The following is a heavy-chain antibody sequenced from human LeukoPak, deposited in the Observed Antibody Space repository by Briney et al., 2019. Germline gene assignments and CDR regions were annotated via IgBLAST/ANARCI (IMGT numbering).Heavy chain of an antibody. D-gene: IGHD3-10*01. CDR1: GYTFTSYD. Sequence: ASVKVSCKASGYTFTSYDINWVRQATGQGLEWMGWINTNTGNPTYAQGFTGRFVFSLDTSVSTAYLQISSLKAEDTAVYYCARGKILWFGADYYYMDVWGKGTTVTVSS. CDR3: ARGKILWFGADYYYMDV. CDR2: INTNTGNP. V-gene: IGHV7-4-1*02. J-gene: IGHJ6*03.